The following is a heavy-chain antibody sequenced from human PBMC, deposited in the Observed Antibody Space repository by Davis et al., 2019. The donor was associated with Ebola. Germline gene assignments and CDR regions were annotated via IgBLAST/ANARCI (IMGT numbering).Heavy chain of an antibody. CDR3: ARDRGGSDRTPIDY. J-gene: IGHJ4*02. V-gene: IGHV3-9*01. CDR1: GFTFDDYA. CDR2: ISWNSASI. D-gene: IGHD1-26*01. Sequence: GGSLRLSCAASGFTFDDYAMHWVRQPPGKGLEWVSGISWNSASIGYAESVKGRFTISRDNAKNSLYLELSSLRVEDTAIYYCARDRGGSDRTPIDYWGQGTLVTVSS.